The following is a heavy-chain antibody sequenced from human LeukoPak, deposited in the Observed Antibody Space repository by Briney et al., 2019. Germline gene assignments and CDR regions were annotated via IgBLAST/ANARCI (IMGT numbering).Heavy chain of an antibody. Sequence: PGGSLRLSCAASGFIVSSNYLSWVRQAPGKGLEWVSVIYSGGSTYYADSVKGRFNISRHSSKNTLYLQMNSLRAEDTAVYYCARVDGSGSTNWFDPWGQGTLVTVSS. D-gene: IGHD3-10*01. J-gene: IGHJ5*02. CDR1: GFIVSSNY. V-gene: IGHV3-53*04. CDR3: ARVDGSGSTNWFDP. CDR2: IYSGGST.